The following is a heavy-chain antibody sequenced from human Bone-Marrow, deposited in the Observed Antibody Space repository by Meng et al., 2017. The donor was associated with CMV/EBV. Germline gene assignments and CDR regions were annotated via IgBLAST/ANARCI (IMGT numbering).Heavy chain of an antibody. CDR3: VRSSGWSLFDY. D-gene: IGHD6-19*01. CDR1: RLTFSDYY. J-gene: IGHJ4*02. V-gene: IGHV1-2*02. Sequence: VQHGAEMKKTGASVKVPCTTSRLTFSDYYIPWGRKAPGRGLEWMGWVNSKNEATNYARKFQGRVSMTRDTSISTAHMELSRLMSDDTAVYYCVRSSGWSLFDYWGQGTLVTVSS. CDR2: VNSKNEAT.